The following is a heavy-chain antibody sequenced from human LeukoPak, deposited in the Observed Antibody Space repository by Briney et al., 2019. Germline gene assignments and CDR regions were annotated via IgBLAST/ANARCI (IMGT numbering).Heavy chain of an antibody. CDR2: INHSGST. CDR3: ARIMVFNGGYYYFIYYFDY. D-gene: IGHD3-22*01. J-gene: IGHJ4*02. Sequence: TTSETLSLTCAVYGGSFSGYYWSWIRQPPGKGLEWIGEINHSGSTNYNPSLKSRVTISVDTSKNQFSLKLSSVTAADTAVYYCARIMVFNGGYYYFIYYFDYWGQGTLVTVSS. V-gene: IGHV4-34*01. CDR1: GGSFSGYY.